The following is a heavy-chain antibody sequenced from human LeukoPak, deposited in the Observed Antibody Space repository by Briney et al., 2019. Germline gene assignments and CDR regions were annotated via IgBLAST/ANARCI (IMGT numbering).Heavy chain of an antibody. D-gene: IGHD3-22*01. V-gene: IGHV1-3*01. CDR1: GYTFTSYA. Sequence: GASVKVSCKASGYTFTSYAMHWVRQAPGQRLEWMGWINAGNGNTKYSQKFQGRVTITRDTSASTAYMELSSLRSEDTAVYYCARAFPITYYYDSSGYFDYWGQGTLVTVSP. CDR2: INAGNGNT. J-gene: IGHJ4*02. CDR3: ARAFPITYYYDSSGYFDY.